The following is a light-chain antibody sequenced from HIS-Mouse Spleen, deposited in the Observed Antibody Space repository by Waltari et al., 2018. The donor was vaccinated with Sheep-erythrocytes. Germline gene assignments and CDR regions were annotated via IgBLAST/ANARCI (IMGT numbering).Light chain of an antibody. CDR2: AES. CDR3: QQANSFPIT. Sequence: DIQMTQPPSSVSASVGDRVTITCRASKGISSWLAWYQQKPGKAPKLLIYAESSLQSGVPSRFSGSGSGTDFTLTISSLQPEDFATYYCQQANSFPITFGQGTRLEIK. V-gene: IGKV1-12*01. CDR1: KGISSW. J-gene: IGKJ5*01.